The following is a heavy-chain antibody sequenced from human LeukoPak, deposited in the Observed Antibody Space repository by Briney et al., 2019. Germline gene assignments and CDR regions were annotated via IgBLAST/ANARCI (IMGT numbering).Heavy chain of an antibody. D-gene: IGHD3-10*01. J-gene: IGHJ6*04. CDR3: ARETYYYGSGSYGGYYYYGMDV. Sequence: GGSLRLSCAASGFTFDDYAMHWVRQAPGKGLEWVSLISWDGGSTYYADSVKGRFTISRDNSKNSLYPQMNSLRAEDTAVYYCARETYYYGSGSYGGYYYYGMDVWGKGTTVTVSS. CDR1: GFTFDDYA. CDR2: ISWDGGST. V-gene: IGHV3-43D*04.